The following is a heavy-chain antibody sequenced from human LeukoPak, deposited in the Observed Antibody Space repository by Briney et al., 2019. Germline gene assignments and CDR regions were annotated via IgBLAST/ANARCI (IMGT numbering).Heavy chain of an antibody. V-gene: IGHV4-38-2*02. CDR1: GFSISGGYY. CDR2: IYHSGST. Sequence: KPSETLSLTCAVSGFSISGGYYWGWVRQPPGKGLEWIGSIYHSGSTYYNPSLKSRVTISVDTSKNQFSLKLSSVTAADTAVYYCAREGRQQLVLVDPWGQGTLVTVSS. D-gene: IGHD6-13*01. J-gene: IGHJ5*02. CDR3: AREGRQQLVLVDP.